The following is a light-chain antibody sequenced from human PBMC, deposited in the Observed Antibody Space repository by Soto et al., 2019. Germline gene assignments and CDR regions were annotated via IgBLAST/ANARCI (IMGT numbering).Light chain of an antibody. CDR2: DVN. J-gene: IGLJ1*01. CDR3: SSYSTTSFFV. Sequence: QSVLTQPASVSGSPGQSITISCTGTSSVVGGYNYVSWYQQYPGKAPQLMIFDVNDRPSGVSYRFSGSKSGNTASLTISGLQAEDEAHYYCSSYSTTSFFVFGTGTKVTV. CDR1: SSVVGGYNY. V-gene: IGLV2-14*01.